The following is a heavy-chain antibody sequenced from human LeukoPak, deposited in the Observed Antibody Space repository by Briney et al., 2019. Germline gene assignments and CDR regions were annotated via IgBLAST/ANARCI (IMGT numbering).Heavy chain of an antibody. J-gene: IGHJ4*02. CDR3: ARVYYGGSLDY. Sequence: PGGSLRLSCTASGFTFSSYTMNWVRQAPGKGLEWISLISSSSSDIYYADSVKGRFTISRDNANNSLYPQMSSLRADDTAVYYCARVYYGGSLDYWGQGTLVTVSS. CDR2: ISSSSSDI. CDR1: GFTFSSYT. D-gene: IGHD4-23*01. V-gene: IGHV3-21*01.